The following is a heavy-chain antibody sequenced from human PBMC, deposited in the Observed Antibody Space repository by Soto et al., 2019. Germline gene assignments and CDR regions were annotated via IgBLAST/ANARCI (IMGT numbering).Heavy chain of an antibody. D-gene: IGHD3-3*01. CDR1: GFTFSSYS. CDR3: ANWNGQSLNFFFSGPFDY. V-gene: IGHV3-30*18. J-gene: IGHJ4*02. CDR2: ISYDGRNQ. Sequence: GGSLRLSCAASGFTFSSYSMHWVRQAPGKGLEWVAVISYDGRNQYYGDSVKGRFTISRDNSKNTLYLQMNSLRAEDTAVYYCANWNGQSLNFFFSGPFDYWGQGTLVTVSS.